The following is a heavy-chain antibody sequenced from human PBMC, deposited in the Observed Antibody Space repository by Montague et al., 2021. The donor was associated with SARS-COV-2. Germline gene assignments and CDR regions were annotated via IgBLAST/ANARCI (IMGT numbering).Heavy chain of an antibody. D-gene: IGHD2-21*02. CDR3: ARSQHCGSDCYFGF. CDR2: INPADSQT. V-gene: IGHV5-10-1*01. J-gene: IGHJ4*02. CDR1: GYDFTRYW. Sequence: QSGAEVKKSGESLRISCRGSGYDFTRYWISWVRQMPGKGLEWMGRINPADSQTNYSPYFQGQVTISVDKSITTAYLQWSSLTPSDTAIYYCARSQHCGSDCYFGFWGQGSLVTVSS.